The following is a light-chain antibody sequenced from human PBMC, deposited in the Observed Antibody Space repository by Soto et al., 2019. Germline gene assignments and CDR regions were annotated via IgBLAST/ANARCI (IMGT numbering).Light chain of an antibody. J-gene: IGKJ5*01. Sequence: EIVLTQSPATLSLSPGERATLSCRASQSVSSYLAWYQQKPGQAPRLLIYDASNRATGIPARFSGSGSGTDFTLTISSLEPEDFAVYDGQQRSNWPPITFGQGTRLEI. V-gene: IGKV3-11*01. CDR1: QSVSSY. CDR3: QQRSNWPPIT. CDR2: DAS.